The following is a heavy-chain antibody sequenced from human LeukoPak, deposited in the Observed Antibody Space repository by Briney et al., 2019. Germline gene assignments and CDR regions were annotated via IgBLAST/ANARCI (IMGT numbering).Heavy chain of an antibody. D-gene: IGHD6-13*01. Sequence: GGSLRLSCAASGFTFSSYWMSWVRQAPGKGLEWVSNISGSGRGGSTYYAGSVKGRFTISRDNSKNTLYLQMNSLRAEDTAIYYCVKSIAAAGNYWGQGTLVTVSS. V-gene: IGHV3-23*01. CDR1: GFTFSSYW. J-gene: IGHJ4*02. CDR3: VKSIAAAGNY. CDR2: ISGSGRGGST.